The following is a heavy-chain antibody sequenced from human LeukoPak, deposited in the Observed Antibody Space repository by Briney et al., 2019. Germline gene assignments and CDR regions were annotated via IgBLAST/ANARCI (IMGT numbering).Heavy chain of an antibody. CDR2: FDPEDGET. D-gene: IGHD2-2*02. Sequence: ASVKVSCKVSGYTLTELSMHWVRQAPGKGLEWMGGFDPEDGETIYAQKFQGRVTMTEDTSTDTAYMELSRLRSDDTAVYYCARAGTCSSTSCYRSYYYYYMDVWGKGTTVTVSS. V-gene: IGHV1-24*01. CDR3: ARAGTCSSTSCYRSYYYYYMDV. CDR1: GYTLTELS. J-gene: IGHJ6*03.